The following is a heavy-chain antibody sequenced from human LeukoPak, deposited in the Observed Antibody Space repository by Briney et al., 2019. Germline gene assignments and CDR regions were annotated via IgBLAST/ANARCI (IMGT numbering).Heavy chain of an antibody. CDR2: ISSSSSYI. CDR3: ASPDCSSTSCYYDY. CDR1: GFTFSSYS. D-gene: IGHD2-2*01. Sequence: GGSLRLSCAASGFTFSSYSMNWVRQAPGKGLEWVSSISSSSSYIYYADSVKGRFTISRDNAKNSLYLQMNSLRAEDTAVYYCASPDCSSTSCYYDYWGQGTLVTVSS. J-gene: IGHJ4*02. V-gene: IGHV3-21*01.